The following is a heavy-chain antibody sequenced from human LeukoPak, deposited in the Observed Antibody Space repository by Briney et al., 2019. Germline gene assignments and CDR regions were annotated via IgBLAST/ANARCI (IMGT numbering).Heavy chain of an antibody. D-gene: IGHD3-16*01. CDR1: GGSFSGYY. CDR3: ARGGSRLGRLRNAFDI. Sequence: PSETLSLTCAVYGGSFSGYYWSWIRQPPGKGLEWIGEINHSGSTNYNPSLKSRVTISVNTSKNQFSLKLSSVTAADTAVYYCARGGSRLGRLRNAFDIWGQGTMVTVSS. J-gene: IGHJ3*02. CDR2: INHSGST. V-gene: IGHV4-34*01.